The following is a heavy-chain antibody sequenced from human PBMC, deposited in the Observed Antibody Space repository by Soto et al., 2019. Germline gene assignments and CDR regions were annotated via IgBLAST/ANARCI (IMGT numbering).Heavy chain of an antibody. V-gene: IGHV3-23*01. CDR1: GFTFSSYA. J-gene: IGHJ4*02. Sequence: PGGSLRLSCAASGFTFSSYAMSWVRQAPGKGLEWVSAISGSGGSTYYADSVKGRFTISRDNSKNTLYLQMNSLRAEDTAVYYCAKDRDIVLMVALFDYWGQGTLVTVSS. D-gene: IGHD2-8*01. CDR3: AKDRDIVLMVALFDY. CDR2: ISGSGGST.